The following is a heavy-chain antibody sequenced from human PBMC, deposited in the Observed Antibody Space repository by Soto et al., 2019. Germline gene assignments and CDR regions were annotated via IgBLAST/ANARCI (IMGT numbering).Heavy chain of an antibody. J-gene: IGHJ4*02. Sequence: GGSLRLSCAASGFTFSSYGMHWVRQAPGKGLEWLAVIWYDGSNKYYADSVKGRFTISRDNSKNTLYLQMSSLRAEDTAVYYCARDLGGNTDFDYWGQGT. D-gene: IGHD3-16*01. CDR3: ARDLGGNTDFDY. V-gene: IGHV3-33*01. CDR2: IWYDGSNK. CDR1: GFTFSSYG.